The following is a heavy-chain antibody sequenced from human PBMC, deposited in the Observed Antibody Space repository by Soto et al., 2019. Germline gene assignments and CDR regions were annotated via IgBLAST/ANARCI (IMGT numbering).Heavy chain of an antibody. D-gene: IGHD3-9*01. CDR1: AFVFREYA. CDR2: ISRGGRYT. CDR3: AQDPSTGYADR. V-gene: IGHV3-23*01. Sequence: EVHLLESGGDLVQPGDSLRLSCVASAFVFREYAMSWVRQAPGKGLEWVSTISRGGRYTHYADSVKGRFTISRDNSKNTLDLQMYSLRDEDTAVYYCAQDPSTGYADRWGQGTLVTVSS. J-gene: IGHJ4*02.